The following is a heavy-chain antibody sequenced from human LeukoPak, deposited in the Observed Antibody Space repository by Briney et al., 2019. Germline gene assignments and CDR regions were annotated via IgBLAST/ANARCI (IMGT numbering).Heavy chain of an antibody. J-gene: IGHJ4*02. CDR2: INPNSGNT. CDR3: ARVGASFDY. CDR1: GYTFTGYY. D-gene: IGHD4/OR15-4a*01. V-gene: IGHV1-18*04. Sequence: ASVKVSCKASGYTFTGYYMHWVRQAPGQGLEWMGWINPNSGNTNYAQKLQGRVTMTTDTSTSTAYMELRSLRSDDTAVYYCARVGASFDYWGQGTLVTVSS.